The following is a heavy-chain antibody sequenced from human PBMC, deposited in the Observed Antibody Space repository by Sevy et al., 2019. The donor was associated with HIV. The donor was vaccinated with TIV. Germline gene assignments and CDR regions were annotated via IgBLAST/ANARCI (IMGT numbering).Heavy chain of an antibody. CDR2: INTDGSST. CDR3: VRVGYCSSPTSCYTPLDY. J-gene: IGHJ4*02. D-gene: IGHD2-2*02. Sequence: GGSLRRSCAASGFTFSSYWMHWVRQAPGKGLVWVSHINTDGSSTTYTDSVKGRFTISRDNAKNTLYLQMNSLRAEDAAVYYCVRVGYCSSPTSCYTPLDYWGQGTLVTVSS. V-gene: IGHV3-74*01. CDR1: GFTFSSYW.